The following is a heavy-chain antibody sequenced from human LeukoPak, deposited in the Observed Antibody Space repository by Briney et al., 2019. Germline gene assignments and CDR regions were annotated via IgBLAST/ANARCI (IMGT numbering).Heavy chain of an antibody. J-gene: IGHJ4*02. CDR1: GGSISSYY. D-gene: IGHD1-26*01. Sequence: PSETLSLTCTVSGGSISSYYWSWIRQPPGKGLESIGYIYYSNTNYNPSLRSRAIISVDTSNNQFSLNRRSVTAADTAIYYGARKAPTSGSYGWYFDYWGQGALVTVSS. CDR2: IYYSNT. V-gene: IGHV4-59*01. CDR3: ARKAPTSGSYGWYFDY.